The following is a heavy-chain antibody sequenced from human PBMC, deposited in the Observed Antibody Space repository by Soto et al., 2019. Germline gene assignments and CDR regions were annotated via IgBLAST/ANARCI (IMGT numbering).Heavy chain of an antibody. CDR2: ISYDGSGK. D-gene: IGHD5-18*01. Sequence: PGGSLRLSCAASGFTFSNYAMHWVRQAPGKGLEWVAVISYDGSGKYNANSVKGRFTISRDNSKNTLYLQMNSLRAEDTAVYYCARDTGPNGYNYYYFGMDVWGQGTTVTVSS. CDR1: GFTFSNYA. V-gene: IGHV3-30-3*01. CDR3: ARDTGPNGYNYYYFGMDV. J-gene: IGHJ6*02.